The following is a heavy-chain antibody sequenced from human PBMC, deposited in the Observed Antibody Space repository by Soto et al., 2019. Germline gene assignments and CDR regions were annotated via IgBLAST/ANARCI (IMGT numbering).Heavy chain of an antibody. V-gene: IGHV3-23*01. J-gene: IGHJ6*02. CDR3: AKDSALRAVAGTRRYYYYSMDV. Sequence: GVSLRLSCAASGFTFSSYAMSWVRQAPGKGLEWVSAISGSGGSTYYADSVKGRFTISRDNSKNTLYLQMNSLRAEDTAVYYCAKDSALRAVAGTRRYYYYSMDVWGQGTTVTVSS. D-gene: IGHD6-19*01. CDR1: GFTFSSYA. CDR2: ISGSGGST.